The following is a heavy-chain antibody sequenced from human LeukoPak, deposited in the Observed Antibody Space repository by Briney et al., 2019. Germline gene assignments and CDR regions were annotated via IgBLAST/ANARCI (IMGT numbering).Heavy chain of an antibody. CDR1: GGSISDYY. V-gene: IGHV4-59*01. CDR2: IYHSGST. J-gene: IGHJ6*03. D-gene: IGHD2-2*01. CDR3: ARGDFCSATSCYLRPMDV. Sequence: SVTLSLTCTVSGGSISDYYWSWIRQPPGKELEGIGYIYHSGSTTQKRSLKSRVTMSVDTSKNQFSLKLSSVTAADAAVYYCARGDFCSATSCYLRPMDVWGKGTTVTVSS.